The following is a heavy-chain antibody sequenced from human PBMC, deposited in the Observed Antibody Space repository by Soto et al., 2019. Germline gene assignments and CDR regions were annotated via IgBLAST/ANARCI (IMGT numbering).Heavy chain of an antibody. Sequence: QVQLVQSGAEVKKPGSSVKVSCKASGGTFSSYAISWVRQAPGQGLEWMGGIIPIFGTANYAQKFQGRVTITADESTSTSYMELSSLRSEDTDVYYCAGGVYGGNDEYYFDYWGQGTLVTVSS. V-gene: IGHV1-69*12. CDR1: GGTFSSYA. J-gene: IGHJ4*02. CDR2: IIPIFGTA. CDR3: AGGVYGGNDEYYFDY. D-gene: IGHD4-17*01.